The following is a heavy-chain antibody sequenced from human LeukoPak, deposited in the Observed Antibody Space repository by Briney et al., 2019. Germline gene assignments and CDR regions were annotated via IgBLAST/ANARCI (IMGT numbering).Heavy chain of an antibody. CDR3: ARIGCGGDCYAVRAFYI. J-gene: IGHJ3*02. V-gene: IGHV4-59*01. CDR1: GGSISSYY. Sequence: PSETLSLTCTVSGGSISSYYWSWIRQPPGKGLEWIGYIYYSGSTNYNPSLKSRVTISVDTSKNQFSLKLSSVTAADTAVYYCARIGCGGDCYAVRAFYIWGQGTMVTVSS. CDR2: IYYSGST. D-gene: IGHD2-21*02.